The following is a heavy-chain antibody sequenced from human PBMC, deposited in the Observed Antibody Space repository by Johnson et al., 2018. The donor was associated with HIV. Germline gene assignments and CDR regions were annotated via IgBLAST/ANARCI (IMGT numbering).Heavy chain of an antibody. V-gene: IGHV3-11*04. D-gene: IGHD2-2*01. Sequence: QVQLVESGGHFVQPGESLRLPCAASGFTFSDYYMSWIRQAPGKGLEWVSYISSSGSTIYYVDSVKGRFTISRDNAKNSLYLQMNSLRAEDTAVYYCARGSCCSSTSCYSWRSGSYSVAFDIWGQGTMVTVSS. J-gene: IGHJ3*02. CDR2: ISSSGSTI. CDR3: ARGSCCSSTSCYSWRSGSYSVAFDI. CDR1: GFTFSDYY.